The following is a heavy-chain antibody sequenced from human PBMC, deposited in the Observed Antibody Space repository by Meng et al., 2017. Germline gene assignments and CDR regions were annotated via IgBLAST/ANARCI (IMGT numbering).Heavy chain of an antibody. J-gene: IGHJ4*02. CDR3: ARNDYGDYRIDY. CDR1: GYSISSVYY. Sequence: SETLSLTCAVSGYSISSVYYWGWIRQPPGKGLEWIGSIYHSGSTYYNPSLKSRVTISVDTSKNQFTLKLSSVTAADTAVYYCARNDYGDYRIDYWGQGNLV. CDR2: IYHSGST. V-gene: IGHV4-38-2*01. D-gene: IGHD4-17*01.